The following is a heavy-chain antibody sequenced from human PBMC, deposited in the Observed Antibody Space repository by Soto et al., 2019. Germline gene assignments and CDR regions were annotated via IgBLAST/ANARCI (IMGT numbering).Heavy chain of an antibody. CDR3: ARDQGDGSGSYYTDAFDI. J-gene: IGHJ3*02. D-gene: IGHD3-10*01. V-gene: IGHV4-4*02. Sequence: SETLSLICAVSGFSISSSNWWSWVRQPPGKGLEWIGEIYHSGSTNYNPSLKSRVTISVDKSKNQFSLKLSSVTAADTAVYYCARDQGDGSGSYYTDAFDIWGQGTMVTVSS. CDR2: IYHSGST. CDR1: GFSISSSNW.